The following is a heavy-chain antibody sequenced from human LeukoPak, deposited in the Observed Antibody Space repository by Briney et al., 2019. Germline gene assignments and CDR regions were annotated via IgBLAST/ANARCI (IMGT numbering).Heavy chain of an antibody. J-gene: IGHJ4*02. Sequence: SETLSLTCAVYGGSFSGYYCSWIRQPPGKGLEWIGEINHSGSTNYNPSLKSRVTISVDTSKNQFSLKLSSVTAADTAVYYCARGYDFWSGYYHYWGQGTLVTVSS. D-gene: IGHD3-3*01. CDR3: ARGYDFWSGYYHY. CDR1: GGSFSGYY. V-gene: IGHV4-34*01. CDR2: INHSGST.